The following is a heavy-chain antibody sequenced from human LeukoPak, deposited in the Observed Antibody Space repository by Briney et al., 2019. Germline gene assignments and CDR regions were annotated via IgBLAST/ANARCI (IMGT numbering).Heavy chain of an antibody. D-gene: IGHD3-10*01. CDR2: IYYSGST. CDR3: ARDQAGYSNYYYMDV. Sequence: SQTLSLTCTVSGGSISSGDYYWSWIRQPPGKGLEWIGYIYYSGSTNYNPSLKSRVTISVDTSKNQFSLKLSSVTAADTAVYYCARDQAGYSNYYYMDVWGKGTTVTVSS. V-gene: IGHV4-61*08. J-gene: IGHJ6*03. CDR1: GGSISSGDYY.